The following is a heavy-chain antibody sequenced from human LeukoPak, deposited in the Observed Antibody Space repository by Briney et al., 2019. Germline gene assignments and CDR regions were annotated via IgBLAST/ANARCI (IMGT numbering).Heavy chain of an antibody. Sequence: SETLSLTCTVSGGSISSYYWSWIRQPPGKGLEWIGYIYYSGSTNYNPSLKSRVTISVDTSKNQFSLKLSSVTAADTAVYYCARHGSPIWYSSGWLNENWLDPWGQGTLVTVSS. D-gene: IGHD6-19*01. V-gene: IGHV4-59*08. CDR3: ARHGSPIWYSSGWLNENWLDP. CDR2: IYYSGST. J-gene: IGHJ5*02. CDR1: GGSISSYY.